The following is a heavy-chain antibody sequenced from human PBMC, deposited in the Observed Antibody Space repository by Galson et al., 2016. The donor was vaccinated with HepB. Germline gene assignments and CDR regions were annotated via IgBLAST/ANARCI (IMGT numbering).Heavy chain of an antibody. CDR1: GYSFTTYW. J-gene: IGHJ3*02. CDR3: ARQGSGSYNSFDM. Sequence: QSGAEVKKPGESLRISCEASGYSFTTYWIAWVRQMPGKGLEEMGIMYPGDSGDSDIRYSPPFQGQVTISVDRSISTAYLQWSSLKASDTAMYYCARQGSGSYNSFDMWGQGTMVTVSS. D-gene: IGHD1-26*01. CDR2: MYPGDSGDSDI. V-gene: IGHV5-51*01.